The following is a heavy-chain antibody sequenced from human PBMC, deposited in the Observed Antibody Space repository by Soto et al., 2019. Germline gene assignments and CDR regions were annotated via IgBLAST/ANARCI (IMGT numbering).Heavy chain of an antibody. D-gene: IGHD3-22*01. J-gene: IGHJ4*02. Sequence: SETLSLTCTVSGGSISSCYWSWIRQPPGKGLEWIVYIYYSGSTNYNPSLKSRVTISVXRXXXXFXLXLXXXTAAXTAVYYCARGYYGRSGYSFDYWGQRTLVTVSS. CDR2: IYYSGST. CDR3: ARGYYGRSGYSFDY. CDR1: GGSISSCY. V-gene: IGHV4-59*01.